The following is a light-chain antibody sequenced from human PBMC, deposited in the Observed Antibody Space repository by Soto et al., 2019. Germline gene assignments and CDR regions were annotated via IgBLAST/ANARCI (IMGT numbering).Light chain of an antibody. J-gene: IGKJ1*01. CDR3: QQYNSYPWT. V-gene: IGKV1-5*01. Sequence: DIQMTQSPSTLSASVGDRVTITCRASQSISRWLAWYRQKPGKAPKVLIYDVSSLKSGVPSRFSGSGSGTEFTLTISSLQPDDFATYYCQQYNSYPWTFGQGTKVEIK. CDR1: QSISRW. CDR2: DVS.